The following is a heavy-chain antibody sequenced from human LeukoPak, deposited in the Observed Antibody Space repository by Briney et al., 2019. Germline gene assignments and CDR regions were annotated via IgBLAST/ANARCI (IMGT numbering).Heavy chain of an antibody. CDR3: ARPHYSGT. Sequence: GGSLRLSCAASGFTVSNNYMTWVRQAPGKGLEWVSVIYNGGSTYYADSVNGRFTISRDNSKNTLYLQMNSLRAEDTAVYYCARPHYSGTWGQGVLVTVSS. D-gene: IGHD3-10*01. CDR2: IYNGGST. J-gene: IGHJ5*02. V-gene: IGHV3-66*04. CDR1: GFTVSNNY.